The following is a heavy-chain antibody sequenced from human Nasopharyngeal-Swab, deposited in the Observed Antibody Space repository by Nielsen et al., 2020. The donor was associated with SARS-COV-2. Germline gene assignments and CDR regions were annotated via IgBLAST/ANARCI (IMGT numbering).Heavy chain of an antibody. CDR2: IWYDGSNK. V-gene: IGHV3-33*01. J-gene: IGHJ5*02. CDR3: ARRISGGYDP. Sequence: WIRQPPGKGLEWVAVIWYDGSNKYYADSVKGRFTISRDNSKNTLYLQMNSLRAEDTAVYYCARRISGGYDPWGQGTRVTVSS. D-gene: IGHD1-26*01.